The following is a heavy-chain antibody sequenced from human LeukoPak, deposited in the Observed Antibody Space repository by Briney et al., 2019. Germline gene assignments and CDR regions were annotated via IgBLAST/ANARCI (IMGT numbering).Heavy chain of an antibody. CDR1: GGSISSYY. Sequence: PSETLSLTCTVSGGSISSYYWSWIRQPPGKGLEWIGCIYYSGSTNYNPSLQSRVTISVDTSKNQFSLKLSSVTAADTAVYFCARGPYSYDSSGAFDIWGQGTMVTVSS. D-gene: IGHD3-22*01. V-gene: IGHV4-59*01. J-gene: IGHJ3*02. CDR2: IYYSGST. CDR3: ARGPYSYDSSGAFDI.